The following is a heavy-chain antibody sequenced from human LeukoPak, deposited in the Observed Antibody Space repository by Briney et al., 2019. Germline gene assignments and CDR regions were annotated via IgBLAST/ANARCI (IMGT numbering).Heavy chain of an antibody. D-gene: IGHD5-18*01. CDR3: ARRELLGYSYGLRTFNI. CDR2: YNDGTT. J-gene: IGHJ3*02. Sequence: YNDGTTNYGDSVKGRFTISRDNSKNTLYLQMNSLRAEDTAVYYCARRELLGYSYGLRTFNIWGQGTTVTVSS. V-gene: IGHV3-66*04.